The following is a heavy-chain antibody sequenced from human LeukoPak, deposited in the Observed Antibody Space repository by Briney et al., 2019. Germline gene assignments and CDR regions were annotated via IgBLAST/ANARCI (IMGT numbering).Heavy chain of an antibody. V-gene: IGHV3-7*01. Sequence: PGGSLRLSCAASGFTFSSYWMSWVRQAPGKGLEWVANIKQDGSEKYYVDSVKGRFTISRDNAKNSLYLQMNSLRAEDTAVYYCAREVSNYYYYMDVWGKGTTVTVSS. J-gene: IGHJ6*03. D-gene: IGHD2-8*01. CDR1: GFTFSSYW. CDR3: AREVSNYYYYMDV. CDR2: IKQDGSEK.